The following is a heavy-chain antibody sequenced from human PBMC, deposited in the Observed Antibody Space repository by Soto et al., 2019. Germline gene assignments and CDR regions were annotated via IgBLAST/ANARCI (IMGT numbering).Heavy chain of an antibody. CDR1: GYTFTSYA. V-gene: IGHV1-3*01. CDR3: TRHDSNFVVVPRGFDP. J-gene: IGHJ5*02. Sequence: ASVKVSCKASGYTFTSYAMHWVRQAPGQRLEWMGWINAGNGNTKYSQKFQGRVTITRDTSKNQFSLKLSSVTAADTAVYYCTRHDSNFVVVPRGFDPWGKGTLVTVSS. D-gene: IGHD2-2*01. CDR2: INAGNGNT.